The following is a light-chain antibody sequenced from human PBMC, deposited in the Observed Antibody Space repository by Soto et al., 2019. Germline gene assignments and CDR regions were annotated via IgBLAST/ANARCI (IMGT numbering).Light chain of an antibody. CDR3: QQFYNWPRT. Sequence: EIVMTQSPGTLSVSPGERATLSCRASQRVSSNLAWYQQKPGQAPRVLIYGASTRATGIPARFSGSGSETEFTLSISSLQSEDFAVYYCQQFYNWPRTFGQGTKVEIK. V-gene: IGKV3-15*01. J-gene: IGKJ1*01. CDR2: GAS. CDR1: QRVSSN.